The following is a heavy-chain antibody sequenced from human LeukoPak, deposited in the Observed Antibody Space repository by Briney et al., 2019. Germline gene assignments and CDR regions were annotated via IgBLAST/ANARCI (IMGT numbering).Heavy chain of an antibody. Sequence: PGRTLRLSCAASGFTFSSYAMHWVRQAPGKGLEWVALIPYDGSNKYYADSVKGRFTVSRDNSKNTLYLQMNSLRAEDTAVYYCAKDLRTLGAFDFDYWGQGTLVTVSS. CDR1: GFTFSSYA. CDR2: IPYDGSNK. D-gene: IGHD3-16*01. CDR3: AKDLRTLGAFDFDY. V-gene: IGHV3-30*04. J-gene: IGHJ4*02.